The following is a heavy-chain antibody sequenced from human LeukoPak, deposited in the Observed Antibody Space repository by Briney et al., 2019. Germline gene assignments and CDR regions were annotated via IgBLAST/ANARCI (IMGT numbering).Heavy chain of an antibody. D-gene: IGHD6-19*01. CDR2: ISSSSSYI. CDR1: GFTFSSYS. V-gene: IGHV3-21*01. J-gene: IGHJ4*02. CDR3: ARGGPYSSGWYPWY. Sequence: GESLRLSCAASGFTFSSYSMNWVRQAPGKGLEWVSSISSSSSYIYYADSVKGRFTISRDNAKNSLYLQMNSLRAEDTAVYYCARGGPYSSGWYPWYWGQGTLVTVSS.